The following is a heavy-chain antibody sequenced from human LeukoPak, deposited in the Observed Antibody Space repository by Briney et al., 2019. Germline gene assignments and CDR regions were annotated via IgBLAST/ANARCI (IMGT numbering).Heavy chain of an antibody. CDR1: GDSITNSNYY. CDR2: IFYNGGP. Sequence: SETLSLTCTASGDSITNSNYYWGWVRQSPGRGLEWLGNIFYNGGPYYNPSFKSRVVISVDTSKNHFSLTLNAVTAADTVVYHCASYSGIYSAFEIWSQGTLVTVSS. CDR3: ASYSGIYSAFEI. V-gene: IGHV4-39*07. J-gene: IGHJ3*02. D-gene: IGHD1-26*01.